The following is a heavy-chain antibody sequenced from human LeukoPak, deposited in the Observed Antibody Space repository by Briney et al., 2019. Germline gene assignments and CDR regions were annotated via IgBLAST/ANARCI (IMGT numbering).Heavy chain of an antibody. Sequence: GASVKVSCKASGYTFTSYAMNWGRQAPGQGLEWRGWINTYTGNPTYAQGFTGRFVFSLDTSVSTAYLQISSLKAEDTAVYYCARWDYDSSGYALYYFDYWGQGTLVTVSS. CDR3: ARWDYDSSGYALYYFDY. CDR2: INTYTGNP. J-gene: IGHJ4*02. CDR1: GYTFTSYA. D-gene: IGHD3-22*01. V-gene: IGHV7-4-1*02.